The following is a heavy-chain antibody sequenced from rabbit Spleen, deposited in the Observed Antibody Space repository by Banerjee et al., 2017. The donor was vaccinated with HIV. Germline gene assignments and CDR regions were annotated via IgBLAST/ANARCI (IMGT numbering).Heavy chain of an antibody. Sequence: QSLEESGGDLVKPGASLTLTCKASGIDFSTYYYMCWVRQAPGKGLEWIACIDIGSSGFTYFASWAKGRFTISKTSSTTVTLQMTSLTAADTATYFCARASSGAGATGYGYWGLWGPGTLVTVS. J-gene: IGHJ4*01. D-gene: IGHD6-1*01. CDR3: ARASSGAGATGYGYWGL. CDR1: GIDFSTYYY. V-gene: IGHV1S40*01. CDR2: IDIGSSGFT.